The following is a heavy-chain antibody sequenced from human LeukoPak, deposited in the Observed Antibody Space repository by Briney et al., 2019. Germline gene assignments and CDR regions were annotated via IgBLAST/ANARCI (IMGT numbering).Heavy chain of an antibody. D-gene: IGHD2-2*01. CDR3: ASDRSTSRGRFDP. Sequence: SETLSLTCTVSGGSISSYYWGWIRQPPGKGLEWIGSIYYSGSTYYNPSLKSRVTISVDTSKNQFSLKLSSVTAADTAVYYCASDRSTSRGRFDPWGQGTLVTVSS. J-gene: IGHJ5*02. CDR1: GGSISSYY. V-gene: IGHV4-39*01. CDR2: IYYSGST.